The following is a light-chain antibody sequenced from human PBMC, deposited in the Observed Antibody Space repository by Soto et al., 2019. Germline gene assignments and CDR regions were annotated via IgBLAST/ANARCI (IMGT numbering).Light chain of an antibody. CDR2: DGS. V-gene: IGKV1-5*01. J-gene: IGKJ2*01. Sequence: DIQMTQSPATLSASLGDRVTITCRASQTINRWLAWYQQKPRKAPKLLIYDGSTLQSGVPSRFSGSGSGTEFTLTISSLQPDHVATYYCQQYNALWYTFGQGTKV. CDR3: QQYNALWYT. CDR1: QTINRW.